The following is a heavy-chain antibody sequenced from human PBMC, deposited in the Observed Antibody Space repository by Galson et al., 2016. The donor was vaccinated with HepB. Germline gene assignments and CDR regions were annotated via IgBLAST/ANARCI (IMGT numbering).Heavy chain of an antibody. Sequence: SLRLSCAASGFNVGSGYMSWVRQAPGKGLEWVSIIYTGDFTYYADSVKGRFTISRDNSKNTLFLQMNSLRAEDTAVYYCARDVSAAVGDYYHYAMDVWGQGTTVTVSS. CDR1: GFNVGSGY. J-gene: IGHJ6*02. D-gene: IGHD3-16*01. V-gene: IGHV3-66*01. CDR2: IYTGDFT. CDR3: ARDVSAAVGDYYHYAMDV.